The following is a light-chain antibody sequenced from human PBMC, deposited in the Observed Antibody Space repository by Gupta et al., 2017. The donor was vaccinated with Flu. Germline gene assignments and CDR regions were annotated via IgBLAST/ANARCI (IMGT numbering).Light chain of an antibody. J-gene: IGLJ3*02. Sequence: GTSSDVGGYNYVSWYQQHPGKAPKLMIYDVSKRPSGVPDRFSGSKSGNTASLTISGLQAEDEADYYCCSYAGSYTLFGGGTKLTVL. CDR1: SSDVGGYNY. CDR2: DVS. CDR3: CSYAGSYTL. V-gene: IGLV2-11*01.